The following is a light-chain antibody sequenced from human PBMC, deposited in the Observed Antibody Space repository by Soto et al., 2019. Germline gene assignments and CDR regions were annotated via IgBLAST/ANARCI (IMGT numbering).Light chain of an antibody. J-gene: IGKJ1*01. V-gene: IGKV1D-8*03. CDR1: QGIGSY. Sequence: VIWMTQSPSLVSASTGDRVTISCRMSQGIGSYLAWYQQKPGKAPELLIFAASTLRSGAPSRFSGSGSGTDFTLTISSLQSEDFATYYCQQYQSFPRTFGQGTKLEIK. CDR3: QQYQSFPRT. CDR2: AAS.